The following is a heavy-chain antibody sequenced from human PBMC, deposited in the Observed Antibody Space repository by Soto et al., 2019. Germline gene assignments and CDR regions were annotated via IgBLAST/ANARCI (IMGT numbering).Heavy chain of an antibody. D-gene: IGHD4-4*01. J-gene: IGHJ4*02. Sequence: ASVKVSCKASGYTFTSYYMHWVRQAPGQGLEWMGIISPSGDSALYAQKFQGRFTISRDNSKNTLYLQMNSLRAEDTAVYYCARDRYSATVTTSDYWGQGTLVTVSS. CDR3: ARDRYSATVTTSDY. V-gene: IGHV1-46*01. CDR2: ISPSGDSA. CDR1: GYTFTSYY.